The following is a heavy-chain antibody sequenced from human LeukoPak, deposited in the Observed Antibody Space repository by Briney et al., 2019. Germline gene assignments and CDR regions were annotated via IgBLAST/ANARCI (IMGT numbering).Heavy chain of an antibody. Sequence: GGSLRLSCAASGFTFSSYAMSWVRQAPGKGLEWVAVISYDGSNKYYADSVKGRFTISRDNSKNTLYLQMNSLRAEDTAVYYCARSDLGEAFDYWGQGTLVTVSS. CDR2: ISYDGSNK. CDR1: GFTFSSYA. D-gene: IGHD3-10*01. J-gene: IGHJ4*02. CDR3: ARSDLGEAFDY. V-gene: IGHV3-30*04.